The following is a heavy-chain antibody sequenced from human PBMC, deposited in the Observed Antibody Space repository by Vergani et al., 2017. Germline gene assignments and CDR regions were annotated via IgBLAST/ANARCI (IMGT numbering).Heavy chain of an antibody. J-gene: IGHJ4*02. V-gene: IGHV1-8*01. CDR1: GYIFTSYD. D-gene: IGHD5-12*01. CDR3: ARGVLYSGYDYVEGFDY. CDR2: MNPNSGNT. Sequence: QVQLVQSGAEVKKPGASVKVSCKASGYIFTSYDINWVRQATGQGLEWMGWMNPNSGNTGYAQKFQGRVTMTRNTSISTAYMELSSLRSEDTAVYYCARGVLYSGYDYVEGFDYWGQGTLVTVSS.